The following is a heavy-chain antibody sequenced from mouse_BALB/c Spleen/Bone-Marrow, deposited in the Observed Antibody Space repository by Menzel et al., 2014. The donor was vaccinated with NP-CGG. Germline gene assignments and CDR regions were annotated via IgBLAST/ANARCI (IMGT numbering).Heavy chain of an antibody. CDR3: ARSPYGYDGRDY. D-gene: IGHD2-2*01. CDR1: GFTFSSFG. CDR2: ISSGSSTI. J-gene: IGHJ4*01. V-gene: IGHV5-17*02. Sequence: EVHLVESGGGLVQPGGSRKLSCAASGFTFSSFGMHWVRQAPEKGLEWVAYISSGSSTIYYADTVKGRFTISRDNPKNTLFLQITSLRSEDTAMYYCARSPYGYDGRDYWGQGTSVTVSS.